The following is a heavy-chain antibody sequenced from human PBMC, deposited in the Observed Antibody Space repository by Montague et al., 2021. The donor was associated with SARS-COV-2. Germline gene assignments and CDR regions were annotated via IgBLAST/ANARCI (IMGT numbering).Heavy chain of an antibody. CDR1: GGSFSVYY. Sequence: SETLSLTCAVYGGSFSVYYWSWLRQSPRSGLEWIGYIDYGGSPNYSLSLYSRVTISLDTSKNQLSLRLTSATAADTAVYYCATYRQGGSGRGYWGQGTLVTVSS. J-gene: IGHJ4*02. CDR3: ATYRQGGSGRGY. CDR2: IDYGGSP. V-gene: IGHV4-59*01. D-gene: IGHD3-10*01.